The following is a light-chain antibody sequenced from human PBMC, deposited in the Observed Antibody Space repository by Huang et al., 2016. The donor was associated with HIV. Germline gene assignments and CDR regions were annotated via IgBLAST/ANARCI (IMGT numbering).Light chain of an antibody. CDR3: QQSYSNTFT. J-gene: IGKJ3*01. CDR1: QSISNY. V-gene: IGKV1-39*01. Sequence: DIQMTQSPSSLSASVGDRVIITCRASQSISNYLNWYQQQPGKAPNLLIYAASSLQRGVPSRFSGSGSGTDFTLTIRSLQPEDFATYYCQQSYSNTFTFGAGTKVDVK. CDR2: AAS.